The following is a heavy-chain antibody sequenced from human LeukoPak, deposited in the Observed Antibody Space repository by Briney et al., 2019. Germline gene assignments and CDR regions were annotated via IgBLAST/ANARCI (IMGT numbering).Heavy chain of an antibody. CDR1: SYTFTSYG. D-gene: IGHD7-27*01. CDR2: ISAYNGNT. CDR3: AREVHTRLGTLGAFDI. V-gene: IGHV1-18*01. J-gene: IGHJ3*02. Sequence: ASVKVSCKASSYTFTSYGISWVRQAPGQGLEWMGWISAYNGNTNYAQKLQGRVTMTTDTSTSTAYMELRSLRSDDTAVYYCAREVHTRLGTLGAFDIWGQGTMVTVSS.